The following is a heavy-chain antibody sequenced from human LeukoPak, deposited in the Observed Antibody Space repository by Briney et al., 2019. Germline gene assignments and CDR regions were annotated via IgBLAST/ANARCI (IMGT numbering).Heavy chain of an antibody. CDR1: GYIFTSYD. D-gene: IGHD6-19*01. Sequence: GASVKVSCKASGYIFTSYDINWVRQAPGQGLEWMGWMNPNSGNTVYAQKFQGRVTMTRNTSISTAYMELSSLRSEDTAVYYCAKGPRYGYGLSSGWFDYWGQGTLVTVSS. CDR3: AKGPRYGYGLSSGWFDY. CDR2: MNPNSGNT. J-gene: IGHJ4*02. V-gene: IGHV1-8*01.